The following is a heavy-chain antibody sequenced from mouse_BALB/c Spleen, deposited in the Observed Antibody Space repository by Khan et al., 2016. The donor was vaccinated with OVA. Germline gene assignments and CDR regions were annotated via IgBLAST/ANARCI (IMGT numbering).Heavy chain of an antibody. D-gene: IGHD1-1*01. J-gene: IGHJ2*01. CDR3: ARRCLRWDFDY. V-gene: IGHV1-7*01. CDR1: GYTFVNYW. CDR2: INPSIAYT. Sequence: QVQLQQSGAELAKPGASVKMSCKASGYTFVNYWILWVRQRPGQGLEWIGYINPSIAYTENNQNFKDKATLTADKSSSTAYMQLNSLTSEDSAVDYGARRCLRWDFDYWGQGTTLTVSS.